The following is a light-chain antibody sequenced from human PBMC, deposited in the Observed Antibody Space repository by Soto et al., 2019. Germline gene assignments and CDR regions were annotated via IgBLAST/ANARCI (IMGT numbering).Light chain of an antibody. V-gene: IGKV1-5*03. Sequence: DIQMTQSPSTLSASVGDRVTITCRASQSISSWLAWYQQKPGKAPKLLIYKASSLQSGVPSRFSGSGFGTEFTLSISSRQPEDFATYYCQQYNYYSPEMFGQGTRWKSN. CDR1: QSISSW. CDR2: KAS. CDR3: QQYNYYSPEM. J-gene: IGKJ1*01.